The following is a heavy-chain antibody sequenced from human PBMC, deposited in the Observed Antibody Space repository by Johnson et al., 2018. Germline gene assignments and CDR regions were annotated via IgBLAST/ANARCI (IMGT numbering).Heavy chain of an antibody. Sequence: VQLVQSGGGVVQPGRSLRLSCAASGFTFDDYAMHWVRQAPGKGLEWVSGISWNSGSIGYADSVKGRFTISRDNAKNSLYLQMNSLRAEDTALYYCARDTSGSYLGYFQHWGQGTLVTVSS. CDR1: GFTFDDYA. J-gene: IGHJ1*01. CDR2: ISWNSGSI. D-gene: IGHD1-26*01. V-gene: IGHV3-9*01. CDR3: ARDTSGSYLGYFQH.